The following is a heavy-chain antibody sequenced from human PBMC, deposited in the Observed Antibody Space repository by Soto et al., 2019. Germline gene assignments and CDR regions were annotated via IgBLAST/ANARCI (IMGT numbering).Heavy chain of an antibody. D-gene: IGHD6-13*01. CDR1: GFTFSSYA. Sequence: GGSLRLSCAASGFTFSSYAMSWVRQAPGKGLEWVSAISGSGGSTYYADSGKGRFTISRDNSKNTLYLQMNSLRAEDTAVYYCAKGGSSWYEDNYYGMDVWGQGTTVTVSS. V-gene: IGHV3-23*01. J-gene: IGHJ6*02. CDR2: ISGSGGST. CDR3: AKGGSSWYEDNYYGMDV.